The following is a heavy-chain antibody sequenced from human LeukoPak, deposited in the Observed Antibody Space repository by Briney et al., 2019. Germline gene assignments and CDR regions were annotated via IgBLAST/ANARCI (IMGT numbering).Heavy chain of an antibody. Sequence: SETLSLTCTFSGGSISSYYWSWIRQPAGKGLEWIGRIYASGSTNYNPSLKSRVTMSVDTSKNQFSLKLSSVTAADTAVYYCARGILYSYSSGWYSDYYYYYMDVWGKGTTVTISS. CDR1: GGSISSYY. D-gene: IGHD6-19*01. CDR2: IYASGST. V-gene: IGHV4-4*07. J-gene: IGHJ6*03. CDR3: ARGILYSYSSGWYSDYYYYYMDV.